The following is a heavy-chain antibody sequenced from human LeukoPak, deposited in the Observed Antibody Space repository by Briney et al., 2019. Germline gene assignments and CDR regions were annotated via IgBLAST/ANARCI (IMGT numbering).Heavy chain of an antibody. D-gene: IGHD6-19*01. V-gene: IGHV3-7*01. CDR2: IKEDGSEK. CDR1: GFTFSRDW. J-gene: IGHJ4*02. CDR3: ATKDPCTSGWNY. Sequence: PGGSLRLSCAASGFTFSRDWTAWVRQGPGKGLEWVANIKEDGSEKNYVDSVKGRFTISRDNAENSIYLQMNGLRAEDTGVYYCATKDPCTSGWNYWGQGTLVTVSS.